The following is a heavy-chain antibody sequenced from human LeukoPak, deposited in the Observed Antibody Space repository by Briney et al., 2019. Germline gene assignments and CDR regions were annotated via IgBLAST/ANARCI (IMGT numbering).Heavy chain of an antibody. CDR1: GGSFSGYY. CDR3: ARGSGYSYGPGHAFDI. V-gene: IGHV4-34*01. Sequence: SETLSLTCAVYGGSFSGYYWSWIRQPPGKGLEWIGEINHSGSTNYNPSLKSRVTISVDTSKYQFSLKLSSVTAADTAVYYCARGSGYSYGPGHAFDIWGQGTMVTVSS. D-gene: IGHD5-18*01. J-gene: IGHJ3*02. CDR2: INHSGST.